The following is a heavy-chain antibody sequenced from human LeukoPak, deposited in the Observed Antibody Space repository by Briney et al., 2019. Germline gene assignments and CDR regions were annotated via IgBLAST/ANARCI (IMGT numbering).Heavy chain of an antibody. Sequence: GGSLRLSCAASGFIFSGYWMSWVRQAPGKGLEWVANIRQDGSEKFYVDSVKGRFTISRDNARNSLYLQMNSLRAEDTAVYYCARDPTTVTTEYYFDYWGQGTLVTVSS. CDR1: GFIFSGYW. CDR2: IRQDGSEK. CDR3: ARDPTTVTTEYYFDY. V-gene: IGHV3-7*01. J-gene: IGHJ4*02. D-gene: IGHD4-11*01.